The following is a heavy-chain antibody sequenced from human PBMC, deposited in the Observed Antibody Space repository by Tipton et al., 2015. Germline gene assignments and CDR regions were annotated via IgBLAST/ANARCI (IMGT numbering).Heavy chain of an antibody. CDR2: VSPIIGLT. V-gene: IGHV1-69*17. CDR3: ATARNFWGAFYFDH. CDR1: GGSFNNFA. Sequence: QSGAEVKKPGSSVKVSCRASGGSFNNFALTWVRQAPGQGLEWMGGVSPIIGLTKYAEKFQGRVAITADRSTTTGYLELSSLSSDVTAVYYCATARNFWGAFYFDHWGQGTVVTVSS. J-gene: IGHJ4*02. D-gene: IGHD3-16*01.